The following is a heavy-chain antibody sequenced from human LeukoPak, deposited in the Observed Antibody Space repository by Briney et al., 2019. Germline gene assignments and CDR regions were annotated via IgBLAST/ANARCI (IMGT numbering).Heavy chain of an antibody. CDR3: ANLGTTYYCGSGSYIADY. J-gene: IGHJ4*02. CDR2: ISYDGSNK. Sequence: GGSLRLSCAASGFTFSSYGMHWVRQAPGKGLEWVAVISYDGSNKYYADSVKGRFTISRDNSKNTLYLQMNSLRAEDTAVYYCANLGTTYYCGSGSYIADYWGQGTLVTVSS. CDR1: GFTFSSYG. D-gene: IGHD3-10*01. V-gene: IGHV3-30*18.